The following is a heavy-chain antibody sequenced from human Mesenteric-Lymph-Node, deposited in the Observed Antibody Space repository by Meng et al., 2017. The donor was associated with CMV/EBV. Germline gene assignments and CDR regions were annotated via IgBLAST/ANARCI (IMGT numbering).Heavy chain of an antibody. CDR1: GFTLSSYS. CDR2: ISTSSNTI. D-gene: IGHD6-13*01. V-gene: IGHV3-48*04. CDR3: ARDFGRSSSWSRRTYYFDS. Sequence: GGSLRLSCAASGFTLSSYSMNWVRQAPGKGLEWISYISTSSNTIYYADSVRGRFTISRDNAKNSLYLQMNSLRAEDTAIYYCARDFGRSSSWSRRTYYFDSWGQGTLVTVSS. J-gene: IGHJ4*02.